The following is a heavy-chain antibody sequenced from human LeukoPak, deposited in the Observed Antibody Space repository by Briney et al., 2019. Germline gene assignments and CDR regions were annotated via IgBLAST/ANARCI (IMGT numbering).Heavy chain of an antibody. J-gene: IGHJ4*02. V-gene: IGHV6-1*01. CDR1: GDSVSSNSAA. CDR3: ARMVGLVSDF. D-gene: IGHD3-10*01. Sequence: SQTLSLTCAISGDSVSSNSAAWNWIRQSPSRGLEWLGRTYYRSKWHSYYAPSVKSRITINPDTSKNQFSLRLKSVTPEDTAVYYCARMVGLVSDFWGRGTLVTVSS. CDR2: TYYRSKWHS.